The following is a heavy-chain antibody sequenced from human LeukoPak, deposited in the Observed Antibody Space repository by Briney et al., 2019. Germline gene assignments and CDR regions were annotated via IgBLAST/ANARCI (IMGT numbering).Heavy chain of an antibody. Sequence: SETLSLTCTVSGGSISSYYWSWIRQPPGKGLEWIGCIYYSGYANYKSSLKSRVTISVDTSKNQFSLKLSSVTAADTAVYYCARTTMVRGTYYMDVWGKGTTVTVSS. D-gene: IGHD3-10*01. CDR3: ARTTMVRGTYYMDV. V-gene: IGHV4-59*01. CDR1: GGSISSYY. CDR2: IYYSGYA. J-gene: IGHJ6*03.